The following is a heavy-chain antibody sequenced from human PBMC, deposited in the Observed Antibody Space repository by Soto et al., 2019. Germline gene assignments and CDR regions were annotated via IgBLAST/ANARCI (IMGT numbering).Heavy chain of an antibody. CDR3: ARIFGAGWSGGFRYYGMDV. J-gene: IGHJ6*02. Sequence: QVTLKESGPVLVKTTETLTLTCAVSGFSLGNGVMGVTWIRQTPGRALEWLAHIFPTDEKSYSTTLKNRLVISKDTSRGQVVLTVTNVNPLDTATYYCARIFGAGWSGGFRYYGMDVWGHGIAVTVSS. CDR1: GFSLGNGVMG. V-gene: IGHV2-26*01. CDR2: IFPTDEK. D-gene: IGHD6-19*01.